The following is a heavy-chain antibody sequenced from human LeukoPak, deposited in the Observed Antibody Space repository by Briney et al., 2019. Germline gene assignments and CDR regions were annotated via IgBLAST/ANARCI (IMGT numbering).Heavy chain of an antibody. CDR2: MNSNSGNT. J-gene: IGHJ4*02. CDR3: ARGSPSSTSAADY. V-gene: IGHV1-8*01. Sequence: ASVTVSCKASGYTFTSYDINWVRQATGQGLEWMGWMNSNSGNTGYAQKFQGRVTMTRNTSISTAYMELSSLRSEDTAVYYCARGSPSSTSAADYWGQGTLVTVSS. CDR1: GYTFTSYD. D-gene: IGHD2-2*01.